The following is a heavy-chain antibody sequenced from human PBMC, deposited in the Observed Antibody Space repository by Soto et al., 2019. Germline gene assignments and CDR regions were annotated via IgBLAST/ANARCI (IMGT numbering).Heavy chain of an antibody. CDR3: AKGSSGWYERFDY. D-gene: IGHD6-19*01. J-gene: IGHJ4*02. Sequence: PGGSLRLSCAASGFTFSSYAMCWVRQAPGKGLEWVSAISGSGGSKYYADSVKGRFTISRDNSKNTLYLQMNSLRADDTAVYSCAKGSSGWYERFDYWGQGTLVTVSS. V-gene: IGHV3-23*01. CDR2: ISGSGGSK. CDR1: GFTFSSYA.